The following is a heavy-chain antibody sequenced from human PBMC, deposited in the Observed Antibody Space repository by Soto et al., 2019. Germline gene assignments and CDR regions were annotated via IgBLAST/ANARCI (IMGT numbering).Heavy chain of an antibody. Sequence: QVQLQESGPGLVKPSGTLSLTCAVSGGSISSDNWRSWVRQSPGKGLEWIGEMYHTGTTNYNPSLESRVIISVDKSKNLFSLKLSSVTAADTALYYCARGSTGAGARQYYFEYWGQGALVTVSS. V-gene: IGHV4-4*02. CDR2: MYHTGTT. J-gene: IGHJ4*02. CDR1: GGSISSDNW. D-gene: IGHD2-2*01. CDR3: ARGSTGAGARQYYFEY.